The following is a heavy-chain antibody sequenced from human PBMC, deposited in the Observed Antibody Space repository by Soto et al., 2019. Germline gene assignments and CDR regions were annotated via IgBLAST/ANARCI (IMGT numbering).Heavy chain of an antibody. Sequence: ASVKVSCKASGYTFTSYGIGWVRQAPGQGLEWMGWISAYNGNTNYAQKLQGRVTMTTDTSTSTAYMELRSLRSDDTAVYYCARDQWELLPPTFCYWGQGTLVTVSS. D-gene: IGHD1-26*01. V-gene: IGHV1-18*01. J-gene: IGHJ4*02. CDR3: ARDQWELLPPTFCY. CDR1: GYTFTSYG. CDR2: ISAYNGNT.